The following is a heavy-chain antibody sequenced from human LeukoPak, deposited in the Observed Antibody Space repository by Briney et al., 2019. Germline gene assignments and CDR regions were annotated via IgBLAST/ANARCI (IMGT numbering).Heavy chain of an antibody. V-gene: IGHV4-39*01. Sequence: SETLSLTCTVSGGSISSSSYYWGWIRQPPGKGLEWIGSIYYSGSTYYNPSLKSRVTVSVDTSKNQFSLKLSSVTAADTAVYYCARYDNWNFYFDYWGQGTLVTVSP. J-gene: IGHJ4*02. CDR2: IYYSGST. CDR3: ARYDNWNFYFDY. D-gene: IGHD1-7*01. CDR1: GGSISSSSYY.